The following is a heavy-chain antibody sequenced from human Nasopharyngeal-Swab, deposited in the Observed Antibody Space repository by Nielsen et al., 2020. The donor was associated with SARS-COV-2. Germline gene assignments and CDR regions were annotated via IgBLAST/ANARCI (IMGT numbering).Heavy chain of an antibody. CDR1: GFPFSSYA. J-gene: IGHJ4*02. D-gene: IGHD1-1*01. CDR3: ATSPGG. V-gene: IGHV3-23*01. CDR2: ITGSNGPT. Sequence: GESLKISCAASGFPFSSYAMSWVRQAPGEGLEWASSITGSNGPTYYADYVQGRFTISRDNPKNTLYLHMNSLRAEDTAVYYCATSPGGWGQGTLVTVSS.